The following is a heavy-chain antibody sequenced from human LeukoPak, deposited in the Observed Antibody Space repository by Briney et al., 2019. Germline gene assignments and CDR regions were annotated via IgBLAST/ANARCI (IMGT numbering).Heavy chain of an antibody. J-gene: IGHJ5*02. D-gene: IGHD6-13*01. CDR2: IYHSGST. Sequence: PSETLSLTCAVSGYSISSGYYWGWIRQPPGKGLEWIGSIYHSGSTNYNPSLKSRVTMSVDTSKNQFSLKLSSVTAADTAVYYCARDSSSWYPSWFDPWGQGTLVTVSS. V-gene: IGHV4-38-2*02. CDR3: ARDSSSWYPSWFDP. CDR1: GYSISSGYY.